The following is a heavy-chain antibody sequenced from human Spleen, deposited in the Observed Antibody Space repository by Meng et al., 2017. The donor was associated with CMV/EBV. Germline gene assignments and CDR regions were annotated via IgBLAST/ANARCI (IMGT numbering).Heavy chain of an antibody. CDR1: GVSISSAY. V-gene: IGHV4-59*01. Sequence: SETLSLTCAVSGVSISSAYWAWIRQSPGKGLELLGYVYHSENSNYNPSLKSRVTTSADTSKNQFSLRLTSVTAADTGVYYCARGYSSSYYGVDWFDPWGQG. D-gene: IGHD1-26*01. CDR3: ARGYSSSYYGVDWFDP. CDR2: VYHSENS. J-gene: IGHJ5*02.